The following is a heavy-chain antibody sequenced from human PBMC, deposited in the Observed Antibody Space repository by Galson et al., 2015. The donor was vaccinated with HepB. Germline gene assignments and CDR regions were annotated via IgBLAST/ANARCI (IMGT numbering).Heavy chain of an antibody. CDR2: ISSGGDKK. Sequence: SLRLSCAVSGFTFGSYAFLWVRQAPGKGLEWLAVISSGGDKKYYANSVKGRFAISRDNSKNTLYMQMDSLRPEDTAVYYCARTFYCDYWGQGTLVTVPS. V-gene: IGHV3-30*09. CDR1: GFTFGSYA. CDR3: ARTFYCDY. J-gene: IGHJ4*02.